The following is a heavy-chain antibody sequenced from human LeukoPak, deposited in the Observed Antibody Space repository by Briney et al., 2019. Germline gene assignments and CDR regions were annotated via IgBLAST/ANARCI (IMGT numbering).Heavy chain of an antibody. CDR2: IRSTPDGGAT. Sequence: GGSLRLSCAASGFTFINSWMTWVRPAPGKGLEWVGRIRSTPDGGATDYAAPVKGRFTISRDDSKNTLYLQMSSLRAEDTAVYYCATDLHFGYCTATSCANYWGQGTLVTVSS. CDR3: ATDLHFGYCTATSCANY. D-gene: IGHD2-2*03. CDR1: GFTFINSW. J-gene: IGHJ4*02. V-gene: IGHV3-15*07.